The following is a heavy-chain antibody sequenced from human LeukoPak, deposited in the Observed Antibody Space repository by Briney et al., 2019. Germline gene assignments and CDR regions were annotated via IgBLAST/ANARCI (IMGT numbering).Heavy chain of an antibody. J-gene: IGHJ4*02. D-gene: IGHD3-9*01. CDR2: MYYSGST. V-gene: IGHV4-31*03. CDR1: GVSISSGGYY. CDR3: AREHVDILTGYYSGYFDY. Sequence: SQTLSLTCTVSGVSISSGGYYWSWIRQHPGTGLEWIGYMYYSGSTYYNPSLKSRVTISVDTSKNQFSLNLSSVTAADTAVYYCAREHVDILTGYYSGYFDYWGQGTLVTVS.